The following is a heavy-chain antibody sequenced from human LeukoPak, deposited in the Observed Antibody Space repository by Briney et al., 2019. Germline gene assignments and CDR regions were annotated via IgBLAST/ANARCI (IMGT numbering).Heavy chain of an antibody. CDR3: ARDHCRANRCYEDYYSGLDV. D-gene: IGHD2-2*01. CDR1: GYTFTDYY. J-gene: IGHJ6*02. V-gene: IGHV1-2*02. CDR2: INPKSGGT. Sequence: ASAKVSCKASGYTFTDYYLQWVRLDPGQGLEWMGWINPKSGGTEYAQRFQGRVTMTRDTSISTAYMELSRPRSDDTAVYYCARDHCRANRCYEDYYSGLDVWGQGTTV.